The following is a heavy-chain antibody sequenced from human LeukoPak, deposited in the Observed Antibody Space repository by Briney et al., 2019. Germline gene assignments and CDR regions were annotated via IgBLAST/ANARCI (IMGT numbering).Heavy chain of an antibody. V-gene: IGHV4-59*08. D-gene: IGHD6-13*01. CDR3: GRATGIAAAGIVDAFDI. CDR2: IYYSGTT. CDR1: GGSISGYY. J-gene: IGHJ3*02. Sequence: PSETLSLTCIVSGGSISGYYWSWIRQPPGKGLEWIGYIYYSGTTNYNPSLKSRVTISVDTSKNQFSLKLSSVTAADTALYYCGRATGIAAAGIVDAFDIWGQGTMVTVSS.